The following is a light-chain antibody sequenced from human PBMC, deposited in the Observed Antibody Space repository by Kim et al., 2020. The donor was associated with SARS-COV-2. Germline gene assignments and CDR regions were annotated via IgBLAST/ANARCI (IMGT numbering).Light chain of an antibody. CDR1: QSVSRY. V-gene: IGKV3-15*01. J-gene: IGKJ2*01. CDR3: QQYSHWPPYT. CDR2: GAS. Sequence: EIVLTQSPGTLSLSPGERATLSCRPSQSVSRYLAWYQQKPGQAPRLLIYGASTRATDIPARFSGSGSGTEFTLIISSLQSEDFAVYYCQQYSHWPPYTFGQGTKVDIK.